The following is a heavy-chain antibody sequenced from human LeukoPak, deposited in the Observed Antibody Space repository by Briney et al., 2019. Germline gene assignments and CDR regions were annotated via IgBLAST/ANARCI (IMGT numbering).Heavy chain of an antibody. J-gene: IGHJ4*02. CDR1: GFTVSSNY. V-gene: IGHV3-23*01. Sequence: GGSLRLSCAASGFTVSSNYMSWVRQAPGKGLEWVSAISGSGGSTYYADSVKGRFTISRDNSKNTLYLQMNSLRAEDTAVYYCAKETARITIFGVASGGSYWGQGTLVTVSS. CDR2: ISGSGGST. CDR3: AKETARITIFGVASGGSY. D-gene: IGHD3-3*01.